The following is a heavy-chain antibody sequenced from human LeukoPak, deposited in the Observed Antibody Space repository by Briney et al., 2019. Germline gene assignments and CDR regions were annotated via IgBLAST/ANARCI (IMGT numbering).Heavy chain of an antibody. J-gene: IGHJ6*03. CDR3: ARGPYSSSWYHYYYYMGV. D-gene: IGHD6-13*01. CDR1: GYTFTSYD. Sequence: GASVKVSCKASGYTFTSYDINWVRQATGQGLEWMGWMNPNSGNTGYAQKFQGRVTITRNTSISTAYMELSSLRSEDTAVYYCARGPYSSSWYHYYYYMGVWGKGTTVTVSS. V-gene: IGHV1-8*03. CDR2: MNPNSGNT.